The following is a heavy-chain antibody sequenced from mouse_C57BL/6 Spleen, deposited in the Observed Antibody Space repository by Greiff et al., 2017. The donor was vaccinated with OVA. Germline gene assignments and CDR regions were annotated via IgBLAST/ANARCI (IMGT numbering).Heavy chain of an antibody. J-gene: IGHJ4*01. CDR2: IWGVGST. V-gene: IGHV2-6*01. CDR1: GFSLTSYG. Sequence: VKLMESGPGLVAPSQSLSITCTVSGFSLTSYGVDWVRQSPGKGLEWLGVIWGVGSTNYNSALKSRLSISKDNSKSQVFLKMNRLQTDDTAMYYCASAGDSNPYYAMDYWGQGTSVTVSS. CDR3: ASAGDSNPYYAMDY. D-gene: IGHD2-5*01.